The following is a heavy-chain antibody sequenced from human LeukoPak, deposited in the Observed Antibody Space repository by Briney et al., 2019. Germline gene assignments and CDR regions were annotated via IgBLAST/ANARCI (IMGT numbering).Heavy chain of an antibody. CDR1: GFTFSSSA. CDR2: ITGSDDKT. J-gene: IGHJ4*02. CDR3: AKGPQLGSGYYPDY. V-gene: IGHV3-23*01. D-gene: IGHD3-22*01. Sequence: PGGSLRLSCAASGFTFSSSAMTWVRQAPGKGLEWVSAITGSDDKTYYADSVKGRFTISRDFSKNTLHLQMNSLRVEDTAIYYCAKGPQLGSGYYPDYWGQGTLVTVSS.